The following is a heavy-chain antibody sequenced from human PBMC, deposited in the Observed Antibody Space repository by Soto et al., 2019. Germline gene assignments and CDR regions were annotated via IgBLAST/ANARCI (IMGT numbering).Heavy chain of an antibody. D-gene: IGHD2-2*02. Sequence: QVQLVQSGAEVKKPGASVKVSCKASGYTFTSYGISWVRQAPGQGLEWMGWISAYNGNTNYAQKLQGRVTMTTDTSTSTAYMELRSLRSDDTAMYYCARDVRTGYCSSTSCYRVYYYYGMDVWGQGTTVTVSS. V-gene: IGHV1-18*04. J-gene: IGHJ6*02. CDR2: ISAYNGNT. CDR1: GYTFTSYG. CDR3: ARDVRTGYCSSTSCYRVYYYYGMDV.